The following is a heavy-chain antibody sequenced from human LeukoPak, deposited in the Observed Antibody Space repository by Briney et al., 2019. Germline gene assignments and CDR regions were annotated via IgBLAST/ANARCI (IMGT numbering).Heavy chain of an antibody. J-gene: IGHJ4*02. V-gene: IGHV3-23*01. Sequence: ETLSLTCAVYGGSFSGYYWSWVRQAPGKGLEWVSSISGRGSRTYYADSVKGRFTISRDNSKNTLFLQLSSLRAEDTAVYYCATAYSYDNSVAYYSPYWGQGTLVTVSS. D-gene: IGHD5/OR15-5a*01. CDR3: ATAYSYDNSVAYYSPY. CDR2: ISGRGSRT. CDR1: GGSFSGYY.